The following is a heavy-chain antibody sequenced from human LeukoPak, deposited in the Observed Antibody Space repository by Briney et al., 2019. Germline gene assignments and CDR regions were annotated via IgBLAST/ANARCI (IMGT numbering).Heavy chain of an antibody. J-gene: IGHJ4*02. CDR2: INHSGST. CDR1: GGSFSGYY. CDR3: ARAGYDYVWGSYREFDY. V-gene: IGHV4-34*01. D-gene: IGHD3-16*02. Sequence: SETLSLTCAVYGGSFSGYYWSWIRQPPGKGLEWLGEINHSGSTNYNPSLKSRVTISVDTSKNQFSLKLSSVTAADTAVYYCARAGYDYVWGSYREFDYWGQGTLVTVSS.